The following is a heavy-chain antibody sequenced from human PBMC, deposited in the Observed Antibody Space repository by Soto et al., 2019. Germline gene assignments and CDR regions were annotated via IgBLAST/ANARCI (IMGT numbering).Heavy chain of an antibody. CDR2: IYYSGST. CDR3: ARSTVTPGRVMDV. V-gene: IGHV4-59*01. Sequence: PSETLSLTCTVSGGCISSYYWSWIRQPPGKGLEWIGYIYYSGSTNYNPSLKSRVTISVDTSKNQFSLKLSSVTAADTAVYYCARSTVTPGRVMDVWGKGTTVTVSS. D-gene: IGHD4-17*01. CDR1: GGCISSYY. J-gene: IGHJ6*03.